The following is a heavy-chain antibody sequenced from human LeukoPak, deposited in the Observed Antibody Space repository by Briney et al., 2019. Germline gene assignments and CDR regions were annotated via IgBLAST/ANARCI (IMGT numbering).Heavy chain of an antibody. CDR1: GYSFAGYY. V-gene: IGHV1-2*02. D-gene: IGHD6-6*01. Sequence: ASVKVSFKASGYSFAGYYLHWVRQAPGQGLEWMGWINPNSGSTNYAQKFQGRVAMTRDTSISTAYMELTSLRSDDTAVYYCARAPVVDQQLVSSWGQGTLVTVSS. CDR2: INPNSGST. J-gene: IGHJ5*02. CDR3: ARAPVVDQQLVSS.